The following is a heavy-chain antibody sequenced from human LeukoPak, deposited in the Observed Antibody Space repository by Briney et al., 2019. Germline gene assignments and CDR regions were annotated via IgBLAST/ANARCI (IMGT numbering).Heavy chain of an antibody. CDR1: GGSFSGYY. J-gene: IGHJ4*02. Sequence: SETLSLTCAVYGGSFSGYYWSWIRQPPGKGLEWIGEINHSGSTNYNPSLKSRVTISVDTSKNQFSLKLSSVTAADTAVYYCARGNYDFWSGYYGPDFDYWGQGTLVTVSS. CDR2: INHSGST. V-gene: IGHV4-34*01. CDR3: ARGNYDFWSGYYGPDFDY. D-gene: IGHD3-3*01.